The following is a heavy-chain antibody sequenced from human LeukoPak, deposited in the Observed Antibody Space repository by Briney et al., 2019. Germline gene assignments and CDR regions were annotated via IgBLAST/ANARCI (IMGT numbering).Heavy chain of an antibody. CDR2: IYYSGST. D-gene: IGHD3-22*01. V-gene: IGHV4-39*07. J-gene: IGHJ4*02. CDR1: GFTFRNYE. Sequence: KPGGSLRLSCIASGFTFRNYEMNWVRQAPGKGLEWIGSIYYSGSTYYNPSLKSRVTISVDTSKNQFSLKLSSVTAADTAVYYCARVSPYDSSGYYAYFDYWGQGTLVTVSS. CDR3: ARVSPYDSSGYYAYFDY.